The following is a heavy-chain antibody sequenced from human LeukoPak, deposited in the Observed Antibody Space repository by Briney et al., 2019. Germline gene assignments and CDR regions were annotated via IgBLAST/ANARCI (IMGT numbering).Heavy chain of an antibody. CDR3: AKDVSSGHNFWALDS. V-gene: IGHV3-23*01. J-gene: IGHJ4*02. CDR2: IRFSGESS. CDR1: GFAFGNYG. Sequence: GGSLRLSCVVSGFAFGNYGMSWARQAPGKGLEWVSGIRFSGESSYYADSVKGRFTISRDNSQNTLYLQMNSLRPDDTAVYYCAKDVSSGHNFWALDSWGQGTLVTVSS. D-gene: IGHD1-1*01.